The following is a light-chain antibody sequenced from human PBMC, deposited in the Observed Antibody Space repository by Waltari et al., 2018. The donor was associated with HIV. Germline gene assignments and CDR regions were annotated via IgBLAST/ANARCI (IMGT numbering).Light chain of an antibody. Sequence: IVLTQSPVTLSLSPGERATLSCRASQSVRTYLAWYQQKPGQAPRLLIYDASNRATGIPARFSGSGSGTDFTLTISSLEPEDFAVYYCQQRSKWLTFGGGTKVEIK. CDR3: QQRSKWLT. CDR1: QSVRTY. CDR2: DAS. J-gene: IGKJ4*01. V-gene: IGKV3-11*01.